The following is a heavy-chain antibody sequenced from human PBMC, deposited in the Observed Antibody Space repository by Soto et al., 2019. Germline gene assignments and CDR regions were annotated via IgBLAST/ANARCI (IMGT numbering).Heavy chain of an antibody. CDR3: ARDLDGLHDDTSGPFPRPG. V-gene: IGHV4-30-4*01. CDR1: GGSISSEDYY. D-gene: IGHD3-22*01. J-gene: IGHJ1*01. CDR2: IHSSGSI. Sequence: PSETLSLTCTVSGGSISSEDYYWSWIRQAPGRGLEWIGYIHSSGSIYYNPSLKSRATMSIDTAGNQFSLKVSSFTVADTAVYYCARDLDGLHDDTSGPFPRPGWGQGTLVTVPQ.